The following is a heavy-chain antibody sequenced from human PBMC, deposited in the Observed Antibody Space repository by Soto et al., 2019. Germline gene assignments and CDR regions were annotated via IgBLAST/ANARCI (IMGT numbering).Heavy chain of an antibody. D-gene: IGHD6-19*01. V-gene: IGHV1-18*01. CDR1: GYTFTSYG. CDR2: ISAYNGNT. J-gene: IGHJ3*02. CDR3: ARDLSSGWYGGTYGAFDI. Sequence: ASVMVSCKASGYTFTSYGISWVRQAPGQGLEWKGWISAYNGNTNYAQKLQGGVTMTTDTSTSTAYMELRSLRSDDTGVYYCARDLSSGWYGGTYGAFDIWSQGTMVTVSS.